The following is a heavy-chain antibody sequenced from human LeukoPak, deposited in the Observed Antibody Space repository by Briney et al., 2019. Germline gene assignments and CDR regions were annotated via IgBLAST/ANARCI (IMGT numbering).Heavy chain of an antibody. CDR3: ARAWRYTDWFDP. CDR1: GYTFTNFY. CDR2: INPSDDST. D-gene: IGHD1-14*01. J-gene: IGHJ5*02. Sequence: ASVKVPCKASGYTFTNFYMHWVRQAPGQGLEWMGIINPSDDSTIYAQKFQGRVTVTRDTSTSTVYMELSSLRSEDTAVYYCARAWRYTDWFDPWGQGTLVTVSS. V-gene: IGHV1-46*01.